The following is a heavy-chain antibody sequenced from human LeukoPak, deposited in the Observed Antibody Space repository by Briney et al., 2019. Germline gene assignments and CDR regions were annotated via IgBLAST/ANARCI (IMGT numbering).Heavy chain of an antibody. Sequence: SETLSLTCTVSGGSISSGNSYWSWIRQPAGKGLEWIGRIYSSGSTNYNPSLKSRVTISVDTSKNQFSLKLSSVTAADTAVYYCARVSGELLWFGELFPGTNWFDPWGQGTLVTVSS. D-gene: IGHD3-10*01. CDR1: GGSISSGNSY. CDR2: IYSSGST. CDR3: ARVSGELLWFGELFPGTNWFDP. J-gene: IGHJ5*02. V-gene: IGHV4-61*10.